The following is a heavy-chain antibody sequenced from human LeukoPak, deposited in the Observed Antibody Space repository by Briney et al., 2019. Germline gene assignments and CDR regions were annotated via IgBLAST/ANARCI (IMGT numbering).Heavy chain of an antibody. CDR1: GFTFSDYY. V-gene: IGHV3-11*04. CDR3: ATGQGHCSGGSCYSFDY. Sequence: GGSLRLSCAASGFTFSDYYLAWIRQAPGKGLEWVSYISTSGTSLYYADSVKGRFTISRDNAKTSLYLQMNSLRVEDTAIYYCATGQGHCSGGSCYSFDYWGQGTLVTVSS. D-gene: IGHD2-15*01. J-gene: IGHJ4*02. CDR2: ISTSGTSL.